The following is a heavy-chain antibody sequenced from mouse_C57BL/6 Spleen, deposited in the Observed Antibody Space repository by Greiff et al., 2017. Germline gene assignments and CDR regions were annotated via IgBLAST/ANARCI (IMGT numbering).Heavy chain of an antibody. Sequence: EVKLQESGGGLVQPGGSMKLSCVASGFTFSNYWMNWVRQSPEKGLEWVAQIRLKSDNYATHYAESVKGRFTISRDDSKSSVYLQMNNLRAEDTGIYYCIRSPLGFAYWGQGTLVTVSA. V-gene: IGHV6-3*01. CDR1: GFTFSNYW. D-gene: IGHD1-1*01. CDR2: IRLKSDNYAT. CDR3: IRSPLGFAY. J-gene: IGHJ3*01.